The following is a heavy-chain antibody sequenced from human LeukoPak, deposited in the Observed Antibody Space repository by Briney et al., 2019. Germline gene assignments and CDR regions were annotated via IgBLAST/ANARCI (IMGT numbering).Heavy chain of an antibody. CDR2: IKTKTDDETT. Sequence: PGGSLRLSCAASGFTFSDARMSWVRQAPGKGLEWVGRIKTKTDDETTDYAAPVKGRFTISRDDSKNTLFLQMNSLKTEDTAVYYCATVGRSRWYADYWGQGTLVTVSS. J-gene: IGHJ4*02. D-gene: IGHD6-13*01. V-gene: IGHV3-15*01. CDR1: GFTFSDAR. CDR3: ATVGRSRWYADY.